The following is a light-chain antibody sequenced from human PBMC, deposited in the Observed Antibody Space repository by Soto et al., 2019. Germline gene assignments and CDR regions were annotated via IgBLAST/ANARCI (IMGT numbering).Light chain of an antibody. CDR2: DAS. V-gene: IGKV3-11*01. Sequence: EIVLTQSPATLSLSPGERATLSCRASQSVRSYLAWYRQKPGQAPRLLIYDASNRATGIPARFSGSGSGTDFTLTISSLEPEDFATYYCQQSYSTPLTFGGGTKVDIK. J-gene: IGKJ4*01. CDR1: QSVRSY. CDR3: QQSYSTPLT.